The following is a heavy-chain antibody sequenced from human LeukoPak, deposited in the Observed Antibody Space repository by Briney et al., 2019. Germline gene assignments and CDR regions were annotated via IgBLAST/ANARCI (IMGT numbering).Heavy chain of an antibody. Sequence: GGSLRLSCAASGFTFDDYAIHWVRQAPGKGLEWVSGISWNSGSIGYADSVKGRFTISRDNAKNSLYLQMNSLRAEDTALYYCARGTGDYWGQGTLVTVSS. D-gene: IGHD2-15*01. J-gene: IGHJ4*02. CDR2: ISWNSGSI. V-gene: IGHV3-9*01. CDR1: GFTFDDYA. CDR3: ARGTGDY.